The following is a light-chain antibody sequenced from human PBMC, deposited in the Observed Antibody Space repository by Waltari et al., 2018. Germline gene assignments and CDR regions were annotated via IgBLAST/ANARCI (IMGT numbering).Light chain of an antibody. CDR1: QTVVTN. CDR3: QQHNDWPPT. V-gene: IGKV3-15*01. Sequence: EVVMTQSPATLSVSPGERVTLSCRASQTVVTNLAWYQQKPGQAPRLLIYAASTWATGIPARFSGSGSGTEFTLTISSLQSEDFAVYYCQQHNDWPPTFGQGTKVEIK. J-gene: IGKJ1*01. CDR2: AAS.